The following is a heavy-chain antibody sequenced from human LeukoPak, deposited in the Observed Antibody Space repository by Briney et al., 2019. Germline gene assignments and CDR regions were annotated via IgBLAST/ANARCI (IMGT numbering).Heavy chain of an antibody. Sequence: SETLSLTCTVPGGSISTYYWSWIRPPPGKGLEWIGHIYYSGSTNYNPSLKSRVTISVDTSKNQFSLRLSSVTAADTAVYYCARGSPESWSDIYTFRFDCWGQGTLVTVSS. CDR3: ARGSPESWSDIYTFRFDC. D-gene: IGHD3-3*01. CDR2: IYYSGST. V-gene: IGHV4-59*01. J-gene: IGHJ4*02. CDR1: GGSISTYY.